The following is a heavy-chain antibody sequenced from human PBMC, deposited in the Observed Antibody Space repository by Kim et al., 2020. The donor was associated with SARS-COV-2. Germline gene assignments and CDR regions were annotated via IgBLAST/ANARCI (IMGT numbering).Heavy chain of an antibody. V-gene: IGHV3-30-3*01. Sequence: GGSLRLSCAASGFTFSSYAMHWVRQAPGKGLEWVAVISYDGSNKYYADSVKGRFTISRDNSKNTLYLQMNSLRAEDTAVYYCARGYRIGYCSGGSCYSPPLPGVHDAFDIWGQGTMVTVSS. J-gene: IGHJ3*02. D-gene: IGHD2-15*01. CDR2: ISYDGSNK. CDR1: GFTFSSYA. CDR3: ARGYRIGYCSGGSCYSPPLPGVHDAFDI.